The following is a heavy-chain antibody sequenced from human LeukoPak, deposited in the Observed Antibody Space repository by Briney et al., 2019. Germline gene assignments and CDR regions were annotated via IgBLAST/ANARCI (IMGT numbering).Heavy chain of an antibody. V-gene: IGHV4-31*03. D-gene: IGHD1-26*01. CDR3: ARDREGSGSNAHALDY. Sequence: SQTLSLTCTVSGGSISSGGYYWSWIRQHPGKGLEWIGYIYYSGSTYYNPSLKSRVTISVDTSKNQFSLKLSSVTAADTAVYYSARDREGSGSNAHALDYWGQGTLVTVSS. CDR2: IYYSGST. CDR1: GGSISSGGYY. J-gene: IGHJ4*02.